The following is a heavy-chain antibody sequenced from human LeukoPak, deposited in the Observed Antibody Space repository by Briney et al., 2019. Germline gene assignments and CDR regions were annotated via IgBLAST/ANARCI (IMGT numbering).Heavy chain of an antibody. CDR2: ISAYNGNT. J-gene: IGHJ4*02. CDR1: GGTFSSYA. D-gene: IGHD3-22*01. CDR3: ARDSETYYDSSGYPDY. V-gene: IGHV1-18*01. Sequence: ASVKVSCKASGGTFSSYAISWVRQAPGQGLEWMGWISAYNGNTNYAQKLQGRVTMTTDTSTSTAYMELRSLRSDDTAVYYCARDSETYYDSSGYPDYWGQGTLVTDSS.